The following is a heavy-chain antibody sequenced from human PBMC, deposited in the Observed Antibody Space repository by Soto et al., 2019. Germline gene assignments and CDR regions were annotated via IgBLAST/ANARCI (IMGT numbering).Heavy chain of an antibody. D-gene: IGHD1-26*01. CDR2: TYYRSKWYY. CDR1: RDSVSSNSAG. Sequence: PSQTLSLTCPITRDSVSSNSAGWSWVRQSPSRGLEWLGSTYYRSKWYYYYALSVRGRITINPDTSKNQYSLQLNSVTPEDTAVYFCARGEQYSGRIFDYWGLGPLVTVSS. J-gene: IGHJ4*01. CDR3: ARGEQYSGRIFDY. V-gene: IGHV6-1*01.